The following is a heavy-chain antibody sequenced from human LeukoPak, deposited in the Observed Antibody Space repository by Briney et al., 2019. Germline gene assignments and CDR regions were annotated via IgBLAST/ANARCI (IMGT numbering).Heavy chain of an antibody. Sequence: ESLKISCKGSGYSFTSNWIGWVRQMPGKGLEWMGIIYPGDSDTRYSPPFQGQVTISADKSISTAYLQWSSLKASDTAMYYCARQAAVTFSPDYWGQGTLVTVSS. D-gene: IGHD6-13*01. CDR3: ARQAAVTFSPDY. V-gene: IGHV5-51*01. J-gene: IGHJ4*02. CDR1: GYSFTSNW. CDR2: IYPGDSDT.